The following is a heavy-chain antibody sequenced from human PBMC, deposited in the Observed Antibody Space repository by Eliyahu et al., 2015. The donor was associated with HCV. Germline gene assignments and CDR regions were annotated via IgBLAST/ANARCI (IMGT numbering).Heavy chain of an antibody. V-gene: IGHV3-53*02. Sequence: EVQLVETGGGLVQPGGSLRLSCAASGFSVSTKYMTWVRQAPGKGLEWVSIIYSAGQTYYADSVKGRFTMSRDNSKNMLYLQMNNLRVEDTAVYYCARDLLGVLGGAGLDSWGQGTLVTVSS. J-gene: IGHJ4*02. CDR3: ARDLLGVLGGAGLDS. CDR2: IYSAGQT. D-gene: IGHD3-16*01. CDR1: GFSVSTKY.